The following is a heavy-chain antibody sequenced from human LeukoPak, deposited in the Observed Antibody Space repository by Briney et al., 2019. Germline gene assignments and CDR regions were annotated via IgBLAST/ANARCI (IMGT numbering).Heavy chain of an antibody. CDR1: EFTFSSHW. CDR3: ARGRHSSIFDAFDL. D-gene: IGHD3-3*02. V-gene: IGHV3-7*01. CDR2: IKEDGSEK. Sequence: GGSLRLSCAASEFTFSSHWMNWVRQPPGKGLEWVAHIKEDGSEKYYVDSLKGRFSISRDNTKNSLYLQMNSLRVEDTAIYYCARGRHSSIFDAFDLWGQGTLVSVSS. J-gene: IGHJ3*01.